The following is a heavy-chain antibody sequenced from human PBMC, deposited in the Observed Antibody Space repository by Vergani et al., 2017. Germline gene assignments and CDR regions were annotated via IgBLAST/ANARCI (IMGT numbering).Heavy chain of an antibody. D-gene: IGHD3-10*01. J-gene: IGHJ5*02. CDR2: IYTSGST. Sequence: QVQLQESGPGLVKPSQTLSLTCTVSGGSISSGSYYWSWIRQPAGKGLEWIGRIYTSGSTNYNPSLKSRVTISVDTSKNQFSLKLSSVTAADTAVYYCARGKSGSGSYYRWFDPWGQGTLVTVSS. V-gene: IGHV4-61*02. CDR3: ARGKSGSGSYYRWFDP. CDR1: GGSISSGSYY.